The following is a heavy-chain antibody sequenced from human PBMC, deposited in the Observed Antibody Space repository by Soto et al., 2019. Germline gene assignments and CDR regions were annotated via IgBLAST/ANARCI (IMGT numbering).Heavy chain of an antibody. CDR1: GFTFSSYG. Sequence: QVQLVESGGGVVQPGRSLRLSCAASGFTFSSYGMHWVRQAPGKGLEWVAVISYDGSNKYYADSVKGRFTISRDNSKNTLYLQMNSLRAEDTAVYYCAQAYYDFWGGYQDRPNWFDPWGQGTLVTVSS. CDR3: AQAYYDFWGGYQDRPNWFDP. J-gene: IGHJ5*02. D-gene: IGHD3-3*01. V-gene: IGHV3-30*18. CDR2: ISYDGSNK.